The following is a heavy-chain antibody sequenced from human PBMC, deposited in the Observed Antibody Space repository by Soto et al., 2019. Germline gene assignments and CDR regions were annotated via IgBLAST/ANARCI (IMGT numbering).Heavy chain of an antibody. CDR2: IYPSDSDT. J-gene: IGHJ4*02. CDR1: GYNFAGYW. Sequence: GESLKISCKGSGYNFAGYWIAWVRQMPGKGLELMGIIYPSDSDTRYRPSFQGQVTISADKSISSAYLQWSSLRASDTAMYYCARGGFAIAARYYFDYWGQGTLVTVSS. CDR3: ARGGFAIAARYYFDY. D-gene: IGHD6-6*01. V-gene: IGHV5-51*01.